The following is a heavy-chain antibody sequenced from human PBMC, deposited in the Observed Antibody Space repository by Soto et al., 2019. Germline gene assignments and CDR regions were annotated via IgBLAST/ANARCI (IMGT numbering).Heavy chain of an antibody. CDR1: GGSFSGYY. CDR3: ARGLTENYYGMDV. Sequence: SETLSLTCAVYGGSFSGYYWSWIRQPPGKGLEWIGEINHSGSTNYNPSLKSRVTISVDTSKNQFSLKLSSVTAADTAVYYCARGLTENYYGMDVWGQGTTVTVSS. CDR2: INHSGST. J-gene: IGHJ6*02. D-gene: IGHD1-20*01. V-gene: IGHV4-34*01.